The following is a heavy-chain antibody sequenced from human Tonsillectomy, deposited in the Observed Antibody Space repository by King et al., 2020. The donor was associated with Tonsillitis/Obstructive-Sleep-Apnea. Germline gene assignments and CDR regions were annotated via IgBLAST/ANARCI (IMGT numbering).Heavy chain of an antibody. D-gene: IGHD3-22*01. CDR2: INPSGGST. V-gene: IGHV1-46*01. CDR1: GYTFTSYY. J-gene: IGHJ6*03. Sequence: VQLVQSGAEVKKPGASVKVSCKASGYTFTSYYMYWVRQAPGQGLEWMGIINPSGGSTSYAQKLQGRVTMTRDTSTSTVYMELSSLRSEDTAVYYCARGDYYDSSGYYVDYYYYMDVWGKGTTVTVTS. CDR3: ARGDYYDSSGYYVDYYYYMDV.